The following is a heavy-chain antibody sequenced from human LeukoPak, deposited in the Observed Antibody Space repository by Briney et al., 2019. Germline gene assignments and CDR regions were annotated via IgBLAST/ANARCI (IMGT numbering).Heavy chain of an antibody. D-gene: IGHD5-12*01. CDR1: GFTFSSYA. V-gene: IGHV3-30-3*01. CDR2: ISYDGSNK. CDR3: AKVGGGGYDFYYYGMDV. J-gene: IGHJ6*02. Sequence: PGGSLRLSCAASGFTFSSYAMRWVRQAPGKGLEWVAVISYDGSNKYYADSVKGRFTISRDNSKNTLYLQMNSLRAEDTAVYYCAKVGGGGYDFYYYGMDVWGQGTTVTVSS.